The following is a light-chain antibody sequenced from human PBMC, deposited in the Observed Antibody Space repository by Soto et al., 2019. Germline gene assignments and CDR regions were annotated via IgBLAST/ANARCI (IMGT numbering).Light chain of an antibody. CDR3: ALYMGSGICV. CDR1: SGSVSTSYY. CDR2: STN. V-gene: IGLV8-61*01. Sequence: QTVLTQEPSFSVSPGRTVTLTCGLSSGSVSTSYYPSWYQQTPGQAPRTLIYSTNTRSSGVPDRFSGSILGNKAALTITGAQADVEPDYYCALYMGSGICVFGGGTKLTVL. J-gene: IGLJ3*02.